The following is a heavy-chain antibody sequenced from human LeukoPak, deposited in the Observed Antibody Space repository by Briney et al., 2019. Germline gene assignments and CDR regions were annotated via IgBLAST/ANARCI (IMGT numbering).Heavy chain of an antibody. Sequence: GGSLRLSCAASGFTVSNNHMSWVRQAPGKGLEWVSSISSSSSYIYYADSVKGRFTISRDNAKNSLYLQMNSLRAEDTAVYYCARGFLSENSFDYWGQGTLVTVSS. CDR3: ARGFLSENSFDY. J-gene: IGHJ4*02. D-gene: IGHD2/OR15-2a*01. CDR2: ISSSSSYI. CDR1: GFTVSNNH. V-gene: IGHV3-21*01.